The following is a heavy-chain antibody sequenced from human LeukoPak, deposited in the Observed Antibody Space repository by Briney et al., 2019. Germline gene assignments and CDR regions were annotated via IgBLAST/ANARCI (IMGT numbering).Heavy chain of an antibody. CDR1: GGSISSYY. CDR3: GSTNYNPSLKSRVTISVDTSKNQFSLKLSSVTAADTAVYYCARHSPSPVRGVIPFFEG. Sequence: SETLSLTCTVSGGSISSYYWSWIRQPPGKGLEWIGYIYYSGSTNYNPSLKSRVTISVDTSKNQFSLKLSSVTAADTAVYYSGSTNYNPSLKSRVTISVDTSKNQFSLKLSSVTAADTAVYYCARHSPSPVRGVIPFFEGWGQGTLVTVSS. D-gene: IGHD3-10*01. V-gene: IGHV4-59*01. J-gene: IGHJ4*02. CDR2: IYYSGST.